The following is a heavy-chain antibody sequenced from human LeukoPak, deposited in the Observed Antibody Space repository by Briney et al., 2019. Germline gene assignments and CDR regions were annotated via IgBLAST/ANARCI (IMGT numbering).Heavy chain of an antibody. CDR3: ARRQSSSSLRAPFDY. J-gene: IGHJ4*02. V-gene: IGHV5-51*01. D-gene: IGHD6-6*01. Sequence: GESPKISCKGSGYSFTSYWIGWVRQMPGKGLEWMGIIYPGDSDTRYSPSFQGQVTISADKSISTAYLQWSSLKASDTAMYYCARRQSSSSLRAPFDYWGQGTLVTVSS. CDR2: IYPGDSDT. CDR1: GYSFTSYW.